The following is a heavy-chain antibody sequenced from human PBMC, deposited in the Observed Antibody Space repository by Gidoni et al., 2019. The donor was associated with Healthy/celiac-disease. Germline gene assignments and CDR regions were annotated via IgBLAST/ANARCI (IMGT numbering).Heavy chain of an antibody. CDR1: GGTFSSYA. J-gene: IGHJ5*02. CDR2: IIPIFGTA. CDR3: ARGAIVVVPAANPEGGWFDP. V-gene: IGHV1-69*01. D-gene: IGHD2-2*01. Sequence: QVQLVQSGAEVQKPGSSVKVSCKASGGTFSSYAISWVRQAPGQGLEWMGGIIPIFGTANYAQKFQGRVTITADESTSTAYMELSSLRSEDTAVYYCARGAIVVVPAANPEGGWFDPWGQGTLVTVSS.